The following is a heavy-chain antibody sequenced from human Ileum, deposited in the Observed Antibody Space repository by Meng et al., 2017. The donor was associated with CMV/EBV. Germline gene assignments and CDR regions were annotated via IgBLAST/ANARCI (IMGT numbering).Heavy chain of an antibody. CDR3: AKDNGWLSAY. V-gene: IGHV3-23*01. CDR2: ISGTATST. D-gene: IGHD3-22*01. J-gene: IGHJ4*02. CDR1: GFTFSSSG. Sequence: LCCAASGFTFSSSGMGWVRQAPGKGLEWVSGISGTATSTYYADSVKGRFTISRDNSKNTLYLQMNSLRADDTAVYYCAKDNGWLSAYWGQGTLVTVSS.